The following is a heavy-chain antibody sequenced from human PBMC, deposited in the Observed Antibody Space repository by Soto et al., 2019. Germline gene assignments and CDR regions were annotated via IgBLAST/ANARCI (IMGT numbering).Heavy chain of an antibody. Sequence: SETLSLTCTVSGGSISSYYWSWIRQPPGKGLEWIGYIYYSGSTNYNPSLKSRVTISVDTSKNQFSLKLSSVTAADTAVYYCARAPGGYYDILTGYFLFDYWGQGTLVTVSS. J-gene: IGHJ4*02. CDR3: ARAPGGYYDILTGYFLFDY. CDR2: IYYSGST. D-gene: IGHD3-9*01. V-gene: IGHV4-59*01. CDR1: GGSISSYY.